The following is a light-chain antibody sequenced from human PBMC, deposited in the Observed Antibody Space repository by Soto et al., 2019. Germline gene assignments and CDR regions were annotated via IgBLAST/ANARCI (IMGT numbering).Light chain of an antibody. CDR1: QSVSSN. Sequence: EIVMTQSPATLSVSPGERATLSCRASQSVSSNLAWYQQNPGQAPRLLIYRASTRATGSPARFSGSGSGTEFTLTISSLQSEDFAVYYCQQYNSWPPYTFGQGTKLEIK. CDR3: QQYNSWPPYT. J-gene: IGKJ2*01. CDR2: RAS. V-gene: IGKV3-15*01.